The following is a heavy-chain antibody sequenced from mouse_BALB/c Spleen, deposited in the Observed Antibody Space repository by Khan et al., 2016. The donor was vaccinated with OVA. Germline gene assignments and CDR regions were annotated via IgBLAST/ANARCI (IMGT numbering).Heavy chain of an antibody. J-gene: IGHJ3*01. CDR2: IDPFNGDT. V-gene: IGHV1S135*01. CDR3: RRHGISSWFAY. CDR1: GYTFTSYY. Sequence: VQLQQSGPELLKPGASVKISCKASGYTFTSYYIHWVKQSHGKGLEWIGDIDPFNGDTNYNQKFKGKATLTADKSSNTAYMHLNSLTSEDSAVYFCRRHGISSWFAYWGHGTLVTVSA. D-gene: IGHD4-1*01.